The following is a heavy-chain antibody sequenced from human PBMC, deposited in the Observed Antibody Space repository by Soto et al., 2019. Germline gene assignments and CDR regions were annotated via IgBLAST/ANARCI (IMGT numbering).Heavy chain of an antibody. CDR2: VDPNRGDT. CDR1: GYTFSGHY. Sequence: QVQLVQSGAEVKKPGASVKVSCKASGYTFSGHYIHWVRQAPGQRLEWMGWVDPNRGDTKYAQNCQGRVTPPRHTSINTAYMELTRLTSDDTARYYCARVKMDTGGRGFDPWGQATLVTVSS. D-gene: IGHD2-8*02. CDR3: ARVKMDTGGRGFDP. V-gene: IGHV1-2*02. J-gene: IGHJ5*02.